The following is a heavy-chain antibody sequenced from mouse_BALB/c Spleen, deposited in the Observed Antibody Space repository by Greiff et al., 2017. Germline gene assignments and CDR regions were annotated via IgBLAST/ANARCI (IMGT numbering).Heavy chain of an antibody. CDR2: IWAGGST. J-gene: IGHJ1*01. CDR3: AREASYGSSYWYFDV. V-gene: IGHV2-9*02. CDR1: GFSLTSYG. Sequence: QVQLKESGPGLVAPSQSLSITCTVSGFSLTSYGVSWVRQPPGKGLEWLGVIWAGGSTNYNSALMSRLSISKDNSKSQVFLKMNSLQTDDTAMYYCAREASYGSSYWYFDVWGAGTTVTVSS. D-gene: IGHD1-1*01.